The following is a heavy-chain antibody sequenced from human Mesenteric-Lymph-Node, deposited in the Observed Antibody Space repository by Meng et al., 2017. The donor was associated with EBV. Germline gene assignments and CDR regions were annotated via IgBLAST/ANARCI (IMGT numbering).Heavy chain of an antibody. J-gene: IGHJ4*02. CDR1: CGSVSGYN. D-gene: IGHD3-3*01. CDR3: ARGSNFGIVITCFDY. Sequence: GLVEPSATLSLPCDMSCGSVSGYNWTWIRNHPGQAMDYIGQVRQGCNTTNNPYLKCAVTISVDMSRDQFTLKIASEINADTPVYYCARGSNFGIVITCFDYWGQGTLVTVSS. CDR2: VRQGCNT. V-gene: IGHV4-34*01.